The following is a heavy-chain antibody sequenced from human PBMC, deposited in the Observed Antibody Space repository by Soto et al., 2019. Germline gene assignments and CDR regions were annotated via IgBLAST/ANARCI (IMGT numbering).Heavy chain of an antibody. CDR1: GGTFSSYA. J-gene: IGHJ6*02. D-gene: IGHD2-2*01. V-gene: IGHV1-69*13. CDR2: IIPIFGTA. Sequence: SVKVSCKASGGTFSSYAISWVRQAPGQGLEWMGGIIPIFGTANYAQKFQGRVTITADESTSTAYMELSSLRSEDTAVYYCARDHSVVVPAAASYYYYGMDVWGQGATVTVSS. CDR3: ARDHSVVVPAAASYYYYGMDV.